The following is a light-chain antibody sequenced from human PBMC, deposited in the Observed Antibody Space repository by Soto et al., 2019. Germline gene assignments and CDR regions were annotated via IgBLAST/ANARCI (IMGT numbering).Light chain of an antibody. Sequence: QSVLTQPPSVSGAPGQRVSISCTGSTSNIGAPYDVHWYQHLPGAAPKLLIYGDNNRPSGVPDRFSGSKSGTSASLAITSLQAEDEADYYCQSYEISLHNYVFGTGTKLTVL. V-gene: IGLV1-40*01. J-gene: IGLJ1*01. CDR3: QSYEISLHNYV. CDR2: GDN. CDR1: TSNIGAPYD.